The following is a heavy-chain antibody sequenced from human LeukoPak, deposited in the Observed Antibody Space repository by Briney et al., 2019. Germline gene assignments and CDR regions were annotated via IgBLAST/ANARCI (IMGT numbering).Heavy chain of an antibody. J-gene: IGHJ4*02. CDR2: ISSSGTTI. D-gene: IGHD2-2*01. V-gene: IGHV3-48*04. CDR1: GFTFSSYG. CDR3: ARALTTSWYYFDC. Sequence: GGSLRLSCAASGFTFSSYGMSWVRQAPGKGLEWVSYISSSGTTIHYADPVKGRFTISRDNAKNSLYLQMNSLRAEDTAVYYCARALTTSWYYFDCWGQGTLVTVSS.